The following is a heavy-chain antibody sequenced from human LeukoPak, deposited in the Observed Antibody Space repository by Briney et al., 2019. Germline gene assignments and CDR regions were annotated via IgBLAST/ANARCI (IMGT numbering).Heavy chain of an antibody. V-gene: IGHV4-59*01. Sequence: SETLSLTCTVSGGSISSYYWSWIRQPPGKGLEWIGYIYYSGSTNYNPSLKSRVTISVDTSKNQFSLKLSSVTAADTAVYYCAREKGVAFDIWGQGTMVTVSS. CDR1: GGSISSYY. J-gene: IGHJ3*02. CDR3: AREKGVAFDI. CDR2: IYYSGST.